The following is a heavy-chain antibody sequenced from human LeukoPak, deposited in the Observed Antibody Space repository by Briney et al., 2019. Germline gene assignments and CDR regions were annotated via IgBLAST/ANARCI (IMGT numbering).Heavy chain of an antibody. V-gene: IGHV3-7*01. CDR1: GFTFSGFW. CDR3: ARGHYYYYYGMDV. CDR2: INSDGSEG. J-gene: IGHJ6*02. Sequence: GGSLRLSCAVSGFTFSGFWMSWSRQAPGKGLEWVASINSDGSEGYYADSVKGRFTISRDNSKNTLYLQMNSLRAEDTAVYYCARGHYYYYYGMDVWGQGTTVTVSS.